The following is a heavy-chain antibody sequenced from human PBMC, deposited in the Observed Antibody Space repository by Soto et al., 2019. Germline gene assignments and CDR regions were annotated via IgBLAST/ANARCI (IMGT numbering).Heavy chain of an antibody. Sequence: QVQLVQSGAEVKKPGSSVKVSCKASGGTFSSYTISWVRQAPGQGLEWMGRIIPILGIANYAQKFQGRVTMTADKSTCAANMELSSRRSEDTAVYYCARDRGGPDDYWGQGTLVTVSS. CDR3: ARDRGGPDDY. J-gene: IGHJ4*02. CDR1: GGTFSSYT. CDR2: IIPILGIA. V-gene: IGHV1-69*08. D-gene: IGHD3-10*01.